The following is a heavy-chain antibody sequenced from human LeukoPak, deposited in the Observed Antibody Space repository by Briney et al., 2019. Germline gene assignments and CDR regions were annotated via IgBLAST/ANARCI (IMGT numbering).Heavy chain of an antibody. CDR2: IYYSGGT. Sequence: PSETLSLTCTVSGGSISSYHWSWIRQPPGKGLEWIGYIYYSGGTNYNPSLKSRVTLSVDTSKNQFSLKLSSVTAADTAVYYCAIGGEYSSSSSSSLDYWGQGTLVTVSS. CDR3: AIGGEYSSSSSSSLDY. D-gene: IGHD6-6*01. CDR1: GGSISSYH. V-gene: IGHV4-59*01. J-gene: IGHJ4*02.